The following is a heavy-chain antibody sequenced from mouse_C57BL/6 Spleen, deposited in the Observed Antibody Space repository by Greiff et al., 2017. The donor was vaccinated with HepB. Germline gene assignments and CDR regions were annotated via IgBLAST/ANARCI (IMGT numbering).Heavy chain of an antibody. V-gene: IGHV1-64*01. CDR2: IHPNSGST. CDR3: ARGGKNGAWFAY. J-gene: IGHJ3*01. Sequence: VQLQQPGAELVKPGASVKLSCKASGYTFTSYWMHWVKQRPGQGLEWIGMIHPNSGSTNYNEKFKSKATLTVDKSSSTAYMQLSSLTSEDSAVYYCARGGKNGAWFAYWGQGILVTVSA. CDR1: GYTFTSYW.